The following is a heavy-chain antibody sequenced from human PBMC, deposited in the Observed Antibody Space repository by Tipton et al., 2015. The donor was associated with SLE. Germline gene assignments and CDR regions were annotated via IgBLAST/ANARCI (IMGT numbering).Heavy chain of an antibody. J-gene: IGHJ2*01. V-gene: IGHV4-59*01. D-gene: IGHD2-8*02. CDR3: AGDGTGLLGSYWYFDL. Sequence: TLSLTCTVSGGSISSYYWSWIRQPPGKGLEWIGYIYYSGSTNYNPSLKSRVTISVDTSKNQFSLKLSSVTAADTAVYYCAGDGTGLLGSYWYFDLWGRGTLVTVSS. CDR2: IYYSGST. CDR1: GGSISSYY.